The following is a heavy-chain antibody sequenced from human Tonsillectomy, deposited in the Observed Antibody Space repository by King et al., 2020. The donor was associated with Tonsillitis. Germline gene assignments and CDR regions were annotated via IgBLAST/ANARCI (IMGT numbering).Heavy chain of an antibody. V-gene: IGHV1-69*01. CDR2: ITPIFGPA. Sequence: VQLVESGAEVKKPGSSMKVSCKASGGSLSNNYVTWVRQAPGQGFEWMGGITPIFGPAHYAPKFQDRVTINADDSTNTFYMTLSTLTLEDTAAYYCATIVGGDGFEIWGQGTVVTVSS. CDR3: ATIVGGDGFEI. D-gene: IGHD2/OR15-2a*01. J-gene: IGHJ3*02. CDR1: GGSLSNNY.